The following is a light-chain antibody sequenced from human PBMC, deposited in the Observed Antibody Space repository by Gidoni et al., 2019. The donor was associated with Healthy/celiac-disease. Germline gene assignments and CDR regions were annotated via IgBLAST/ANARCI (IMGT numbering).Light chain of an antibody. CDR1: QSISSY. Sequence: DIQMTQSPSSLSAAVGDRVTITCRASQSISSYLNWYQQKPGKAPKLLIYAASSLQSGGPSRFSGSGSGTDFTLTISSLQPEDFATYYCQQSYSTPVTFXXXTKVEIK. CDR2: AAS. V-gene: IGKV1-39*01. J-gene: IGKJ1*01. CDR3: QQSYSTPVT.